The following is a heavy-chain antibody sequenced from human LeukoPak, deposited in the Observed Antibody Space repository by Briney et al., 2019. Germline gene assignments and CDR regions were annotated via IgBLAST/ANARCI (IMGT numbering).Heavy chain of an antibody. CDR2: IIPIFGTA. Sequence: ASVKVSCKASGGTFSSYAISWVRQAPGQGLEWMGGIIPIFGTANYAQKFQGRVTITADESTSTAYMELSSLRSEDTAVYYCAREEDIVVVPAAMLPGYYYYYGMDVWGQGTTVTVSS. CDR1: GGTFSSYA. V-gene: IGHV1-69*13. D-gene: IGHD2-2*01. J-gene: IGHJ6*02. CDR3: AREEDIVVVPAAMLPGYYYYYGMDV.